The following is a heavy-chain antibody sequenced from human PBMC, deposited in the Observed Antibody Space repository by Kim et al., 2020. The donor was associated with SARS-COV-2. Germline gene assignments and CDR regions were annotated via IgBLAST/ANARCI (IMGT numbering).Heavy chain of an antibody. CDR2: ISYDGSNK. CDR3: AKSGLEDTAMVRYYYYYYGMDV. V-gene: IGHV3-30*18. J-gene: IGHJ6*02. D-gene: IGHD5-18*01. CDR1: GFTFSSYG. Sequence: GGSLRLSCAASGFTFSSYGMHWVRQAPGKGLEWVAVISYDGSNKYYADSVKGRFTISRDNSKNTLYLQMNSLRAEDTAVYYCAKSGLEDTAMVRYYYYYYGMDVWGQGTTVTVSS.